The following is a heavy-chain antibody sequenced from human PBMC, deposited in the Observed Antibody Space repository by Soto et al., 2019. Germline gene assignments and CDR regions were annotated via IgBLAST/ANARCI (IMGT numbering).Heavy chain of an antibody. Sequence: QVQLVQSGAEVKNPGSSVKGSCKASVGTFSSYAISWVRQAPGQGLEWMGGIIPIFGTANYAQKFQGRVTITADESTSTAYMELSSLRSEDTAVYYCARGLRFLEWFESWFDPWGQGTLVTVSS. V-gene: IGHV1-69*01. CDR3: ARGLRFLEWFESWFDP. CDR1: VGTFSSYA. J-gene: IGHJ5*02. CDR2: IIPIFGTA. D-gene: IGHD3-3*01.